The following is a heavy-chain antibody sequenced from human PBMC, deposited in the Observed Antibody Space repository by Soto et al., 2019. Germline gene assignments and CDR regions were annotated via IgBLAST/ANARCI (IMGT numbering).Heavy chain of an antibody. V-gene: IGHV3-33*01. CDR1: GFTFSTYG. J-gene: IGHJ4*02. Sequence: QVQLVESGGGVVQPGRSLRLSCTASGFTFSTYGMHWVRQAPGKGLEWVAVIWYDGTNKYYADSVKGRFTISRDNSKNTLYLQMSSLRAEDTAVCYCARASRQLVFFDYWGQGTLVTVSS. D-gene: IGHD6-13*01. CDR3: ARASRQLVFFDY. CDR2: IWYDGTNK.